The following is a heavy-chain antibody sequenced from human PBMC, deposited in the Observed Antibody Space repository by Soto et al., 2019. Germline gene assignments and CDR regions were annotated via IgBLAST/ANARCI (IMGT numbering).Heavy chain of an antibody. J-gene: IGHJ6*02. CDR2: ISVYNGNT. Sequence: ASVKVSCKASGYTFNNYGMSWVRQAPGQGPEWMGWISVYNGNTNYAQKLQGRVTITTDTSTSTAYMELSSLRSEDTAVYYCHNLHVRGVFYGMDVWGQGTTVTVSS. CDR3: HNLHVRGVFYGMDV. V-gene: IGHV1-18*01. CDR1: GYTFNNYG. D-gene: IGHD3-10*01.